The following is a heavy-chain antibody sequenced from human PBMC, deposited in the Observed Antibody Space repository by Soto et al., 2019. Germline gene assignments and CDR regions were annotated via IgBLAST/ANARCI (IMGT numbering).Heavy chain of an antibody. CDR1: GYTFTSYD. D-gene: IGHD1-7*01. V-gene: IGHV1-8*01. Sequence: ASVKVSCKASGYTFTSYDINWGRQATGQGLEWMGWMNPNSGNTGYAQKFQGRVTMTRNTSISTAYMELSSLRSEDTAVYYCARGCETMNWNYRLYYYYYYMDVWGKGTTVTVSS. CDR3: ARGCETMNWNYRLYYYYYYMDV. CDR2: MNPNSGNT. J-gene: IGHJ6*03.